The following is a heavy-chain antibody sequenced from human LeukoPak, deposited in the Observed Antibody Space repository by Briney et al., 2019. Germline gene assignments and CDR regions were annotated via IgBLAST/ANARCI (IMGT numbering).Heavy chain of an antibody. CDR1: GGTFSSYA. CDR3: ARDNYAGANWFDP. J-gene: IGHJ5*02. Sequence: ASVKVSCKASGGTFSSYAISWVRQAPGQGLEWMGGIIPIFGTANYAQKFQGRVTITTDESTSTAYMEPSSVRSEDTAVYYCARDNYAGANWFDPWGQGTLVTVSS. D-gene: IGHD1-7*01. V-gene: IGHV1-69*05. CDR2: IIPIFGTA.